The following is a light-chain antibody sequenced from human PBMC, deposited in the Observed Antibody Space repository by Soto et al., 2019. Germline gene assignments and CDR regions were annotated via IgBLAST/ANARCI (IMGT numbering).Light chain of an antibody. CDR2: DVT. CDR1: SSDVGGYNY. CDR3: SSYTSGSTLG. Sequence: QSVLTQPASVSGSPGQSITISCTGTSSDVGGYNYVSWYQQHPGKAPKLMIYDVTIRPSGVSNRFSGSKSGNTASLTISGLQAEDEADYYCSSYTSGSTLGFGGGTKLTVL. J-gene: IGLJ2*01. V-gene: IGLV2-14*03.